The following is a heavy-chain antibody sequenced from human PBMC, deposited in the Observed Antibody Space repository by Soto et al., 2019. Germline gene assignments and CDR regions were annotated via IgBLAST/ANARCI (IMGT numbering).Heavy chain of an antibody. V-gene: IGHV4-31*03. CDR1: GGSISSGGYY. D-gene: IGHD3-3*01. CDR2: IYYSGST. Sequence: NPSETLSLTCTVSGGSISSGGYYWSWILHHPGKGLEWIGYIYYSGSTYYNPSLKSRVTISVDTSKNQFSLKLSSVTAADTAVYYCARGGTSLRFLAWLPNYGMDVWGQGTTVTVSS. CDR3: ARGGTSLRFLAWLPNYGMDV. J-gene: IGHJ6*02.